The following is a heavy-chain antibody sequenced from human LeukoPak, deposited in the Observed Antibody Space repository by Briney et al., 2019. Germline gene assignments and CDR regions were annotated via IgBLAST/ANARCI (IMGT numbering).Heavy chain of an antibody. CDR2: ISSSGSTI. CDR1: GFTFSSYE. CDR3: ARGLRQWLLTYYFDY. V-gene: IGHV3-48*03. Sequence: PGGSLRLSCVASGFTFSSYEMNWVRQAPGKGLEWVSYISSSGSTIYYADSVKGRFTISRDNAKNSLYLQMNSLRAEDTAVYYCARGLRQWLLTYYFDYWGQGILVTVSS. J-gene: IGHJ4*02. D-gene: IGHD6-19*01.